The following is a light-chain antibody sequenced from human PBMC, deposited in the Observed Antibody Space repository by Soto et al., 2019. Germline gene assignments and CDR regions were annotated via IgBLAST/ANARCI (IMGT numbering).Light chain of an antibody. CDR3: QQYNNWPPT. CDR1: QSVTSN. J-gene: IGKJ1*01. V-gene: IGKV3-15*01. CDR2: GAS. Sequence: EIALTHSPGTLSLSPGERATLSCRASQSVTSNYLAWYQQKPGQAPRLLIYGASTRATGIPARFSGSGSGTEFTLTISSLQSEDFAVYYCQQYNNWPPTCGQGTKVDIK.